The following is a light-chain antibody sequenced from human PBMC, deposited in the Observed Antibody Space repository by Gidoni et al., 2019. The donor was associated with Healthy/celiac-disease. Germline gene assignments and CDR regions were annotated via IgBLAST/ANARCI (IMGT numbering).Light chain of an antibody. V-gene: IGKV1-39*01. CDR2: AAS. CDR1: QSISSY. J-gene: IGKJ1*01. Sequence: EIQMTQSPSSLSASVGDRVTITCRASQSISSYLNWYQPKPGKAPKLLIYAASSLQSGVPSRFSGSGSGTDFTLTISSLQPEDFATYYCQQSYSTPRTFGQGTKVEIK. CDR3: QQSYSTPRT.